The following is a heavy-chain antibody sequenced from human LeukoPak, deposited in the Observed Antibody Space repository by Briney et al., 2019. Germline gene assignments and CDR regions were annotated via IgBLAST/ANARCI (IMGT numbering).Heavy chain of an antibody. CDR1: GGSFSGYY. V-gene: IGHV4-34*01. Sequence: SETLSLTCAVYGGSFSGYYWSWIRQPPGKGLEWIGEINHSGITNYNPSLKSRVTISVDTSKNQFSLKLSSVTAADTAVYYCARTTEGGYTYDYFYYYYMDVWGKGTTVTISS. CDR3: ARTTEGGYTYDYFYYYYMDV. J-gene: IGHJ6*03. CDR2: INHSGIT. D-gene: IGHD5-18*01.